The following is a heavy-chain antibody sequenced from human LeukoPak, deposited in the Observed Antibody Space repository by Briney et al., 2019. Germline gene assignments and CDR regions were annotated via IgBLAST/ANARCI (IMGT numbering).Heavy chain of an antibody. Sequence: GGSLGLSCVASGFSFNNYAMNWVRQAPGKGLEWVSLIIGSSGSTFYADSVKGRFTISRDKSKNTLYLQMNSLRAEDTAVYYCAKGAYDYIEIAYFDYWGRGSLVTVSS. J-gene: IGHJ4*02. CDR3: AKGAYDYIEIAYFDY. V-gene: IGHV3-23*01. D-gene: IGHD5-12*01. CDR2: IIGSSGST. CDR1: GFSFNNYA.